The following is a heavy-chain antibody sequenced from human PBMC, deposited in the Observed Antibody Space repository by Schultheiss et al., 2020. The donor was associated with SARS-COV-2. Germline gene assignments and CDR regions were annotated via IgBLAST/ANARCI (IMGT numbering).Heavy chain of an antibody. J-gene: IGHJ5*02. D-gene: IGHD3-3*01. CDR2: MNPNSGNT. CDR1: GYTFTSYD. CDR3: ARSWEYYDFWSGYLNWFDP. V-gene: IGHV1-8*01. Sequence: ASVKVSCKASGYTFTSYDINWVRQATGQGLEWMGWMNPNSGNTGYAQKFQGRVTMTRKTSISTAYMELSSLRSEDTAVYYCARSWEYYDFWSGYLNWFDPWGQGTLVTVSS.